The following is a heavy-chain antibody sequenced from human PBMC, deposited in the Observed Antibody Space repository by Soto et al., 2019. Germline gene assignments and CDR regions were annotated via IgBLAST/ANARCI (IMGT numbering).Heavy chain of an antibody. CDR1: GFTFSSYW. CDR2: INSDGSST. Sequence: PGGSLRLSCAASGFTFSSYWMHWVRQAPGKGLVWVSRINSDGSSTSYADSVKGRFTISRDNAKNTLYLQMNSLRAEDTAVYYCARGHYDSSGTFDYWGQGTLVTVSS. D-gene: IGHD3-22*01. V-gene: IGHV3-74*01. CDR3: ARGHYDSSGTFDY. J-gene: IGHJ4*02.